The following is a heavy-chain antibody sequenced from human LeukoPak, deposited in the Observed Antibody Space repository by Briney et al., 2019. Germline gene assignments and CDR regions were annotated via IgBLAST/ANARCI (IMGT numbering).Heavy chain of an antibody. CDR3: TRGQGLPLDYYDSSGYYYFDY. CDR2: INHSGST. D-gene: IGHD3-22*01. CDR1: GGSFSGYY. J-gene: IGHJ4*02. V-gene: IGHV4-34*01. Sequence: NPSETLSLTWAVYGGSFSGYYWSWIRQPPGKGLEWIGEINHSGSTNYNPSLKSRVTISVDTSKNQFSLKLSSVTAADTAVYYCTRGQGLPLDYYDSSGYYYFDYWGQGTLVTVSS.